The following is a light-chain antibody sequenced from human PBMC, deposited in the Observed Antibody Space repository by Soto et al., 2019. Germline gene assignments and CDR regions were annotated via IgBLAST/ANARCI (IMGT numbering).Light chain of an antibody. Sequence: QAVVTQEPSLTVSPGGTVTLTCGSSTGAVTSDHYPYWFQQKPGQAPRTLIYDISKTHSWTPARFSGSLLGGKAALTLSGAQPEDEAEYYCLLSYSGARVFGGGTKLTVL. V-gene: IGLV7-46*01. CDR1: TGAVTSDHY. CDR2: DIS. CDR3: LLSYSGARV. J-gene: IGLJ3*02.